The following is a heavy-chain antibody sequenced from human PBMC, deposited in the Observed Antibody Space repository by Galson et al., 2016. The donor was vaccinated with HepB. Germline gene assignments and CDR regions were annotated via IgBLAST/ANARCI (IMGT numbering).Heavy chain of an antibody. J-gene: IGHJ4*02. CDR2: IYSGGGT. CDR3: AKNDILAGYSAFDY. D-gene: IGHD3-9*01. V-gene: IGHV3-66*02. CDR1: GFSFTSSA. Sequence: SLRLSCAASGFSFTSSAMSWVRQAPGKGLEWVSLIYSGGGTLYADSVKGRFTISRDNSKNTLFLQMNSLRAEDTAVYYCAKNDILAGYSAFDYWGQGTLVTVSS.